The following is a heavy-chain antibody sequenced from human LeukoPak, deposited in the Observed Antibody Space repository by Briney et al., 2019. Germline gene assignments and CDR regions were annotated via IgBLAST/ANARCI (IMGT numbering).Heavy chain of an antibody. CDR2: IKQDGSEK. Sequence: QPGGSLRLSCAASGFTFSSYWMSWVRQAPGKGLEWVANIKQDGSEKYYVDSVKGRFTISRDNAKNSLYLQMNSLRAEDTAVYYCARDGPPNYDSSGDDTLTYLDAFDIWGQGTMVTVSS. D-gene: IGHD3-22*01. J-gene: IGHJ3*02. V-gene: IGHV3-7*03. CDR3: ARDGPPNYDSSGDDTLTYLDAFDI. CDR1: GFTFSSYW.